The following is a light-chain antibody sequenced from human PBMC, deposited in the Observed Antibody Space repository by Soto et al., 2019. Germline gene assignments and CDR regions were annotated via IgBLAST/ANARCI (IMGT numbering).Light chain of an antibody. V-gene: IGKV1-39*01. CDR2: GAS. CDR1: QNIDMY. J-gene: IGKJ1*01. Sequence: DIHMTQSPSSLSASVGDTVTITCRASQNIDMYLNWYQQKPGKAPRVLISGASNLQSGVPSRFSGSGSGTDFTLTISSLQSEXXASYFCQHTFNSPPWTFGQGTKVEVK. CDR3: QHTFNSPPWT.